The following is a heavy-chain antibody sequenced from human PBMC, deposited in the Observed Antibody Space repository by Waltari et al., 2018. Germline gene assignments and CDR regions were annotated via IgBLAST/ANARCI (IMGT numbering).Heavy chain of an antibody. Sequence: EVQLVESGGGLVKPGGSLRLSCAASGFTFSSYSMNWVRQAPGKGLEWVASISSSSSYIYYAESVKGRFTISRDNAKNSLYLQMNSLRAEDTAVYYCARDAAVAARGAFDIWGQGTMVTVSS. CDR1: GFTFSSYS. J-gene: IGHJ3*02. V-gene: IGHV3-21*01. D-gene: IGHD6-19*01. CDR3: ARDAAVAARGAFDI. CDR2: ISSSSSYI.